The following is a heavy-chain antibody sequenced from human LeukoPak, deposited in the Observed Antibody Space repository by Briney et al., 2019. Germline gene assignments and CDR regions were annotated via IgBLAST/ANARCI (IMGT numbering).Heavy chain of an antibody. D-gene: IGHD3-16*01. J-gene: IGHJ4*02. CDR2: IKGKRDGEIT. V-gene: IGHV3-15*01. CDR3: TTDDFYDYARGSYDPFDY. Sequence: GGSLRLSCAASGFTFSGAWMSGVRQAPGKGLEWVARIKGKRDGEITDYAAPVRGRFTISRDDSKNTLYLQMNSLRTEDTAMYYCTTDDFYDYARGSYDPFDYWGQGTLVTVSS. CDR1: GFTFSGAW.